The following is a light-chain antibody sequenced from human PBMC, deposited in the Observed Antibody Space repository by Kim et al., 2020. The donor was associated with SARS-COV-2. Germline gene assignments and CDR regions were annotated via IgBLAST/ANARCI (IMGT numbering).Light chain of an antibody. V-gene: IGKV4-1*01. J-gene: IGKJ1*01. CDR2: WAS. Sequence: DIVMTQSPDALAVSLGERATINCKSSQSVLYSYNNKNYLAWYQQKPGQPPKLLIYWASTRESGVPDRFSGSGSGTDFTLTISSLQAEDVAVYYCQKYYSTTQWTFGQGTKVDIK. CDR3: QKYYSTTQWT. CDR1: QSVLYSYNNKNY.